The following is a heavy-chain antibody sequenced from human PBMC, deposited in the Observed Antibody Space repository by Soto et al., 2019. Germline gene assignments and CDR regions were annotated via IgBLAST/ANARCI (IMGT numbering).Heavy chain of an antibody. Sequence: GGSLRLSCAASGFTFDDYAMHWVRQAPGKGLEWVSGISWNSGSIGYADSVKGRFTISRDDAKNSLYLQMNSLRAEDTALYYCAKGLGGFWSGYPEAFDIWGQGTMVTVSS. CDR1: GFTFDDYA. CDR2: ISWNSGSI. V-gene: IGHV3-9*01. D-gene: IGHD3-3*01. J-gene: IGHJ3*02. CDR3: AKGLGGFWSGYPEAFDI.